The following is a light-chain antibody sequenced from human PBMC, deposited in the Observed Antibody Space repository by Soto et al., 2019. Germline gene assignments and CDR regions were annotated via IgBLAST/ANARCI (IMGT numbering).Light chain of an antibody. CDR2: GAS. CDR3: QQDGTSPQT. CDR1: QSVSSY. Sequence: EIVLTQSPGTLSLSPGERATLSCRASQSVSSYLAWYQQKPGQAPRLLIYGASSRASGIPDRFRGSGSGTEFTLAISRLEPEDFAVYYCQQDGTSPQTFGQGTKVDIK. J-gene: IGKJ1*01. V-gene: IGKV3-20*01.